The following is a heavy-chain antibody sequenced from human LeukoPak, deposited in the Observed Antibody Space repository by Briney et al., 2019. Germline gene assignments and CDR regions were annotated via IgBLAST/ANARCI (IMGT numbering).Heavy chain of an antibody. CDR3: ASPKSQWGLPSN. D-gene: IGHD1-26*01. V-gene: IGHV3-7*03. Sequence: GGSLRLSCAASGFTFSNYWMTWVRQAPGKGLEWVANINRDGSERYYVDSVKGRFTISRDDAKSSLYLQMNSLKTEDTAVYYCASPKSQWGLPSNWGQGTLVTVSS. CDR2: INRDGSER. CDR1: GFTFSNYW. J-gene: IGHJ4*02.